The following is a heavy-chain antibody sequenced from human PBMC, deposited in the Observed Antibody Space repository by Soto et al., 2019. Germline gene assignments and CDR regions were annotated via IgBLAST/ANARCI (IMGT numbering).Heavy chain of an antibody. CDR2: IIPIFGTA. V-gene: IGHV1-69*13. D-gene: IGHD3-10*01. J-gene: IGHJ4*02. CDR3: ARDRGISRNYFDY. Sequence: GASVKVSCKASGGTFSSYAISWVRQAPGQGLEWMGGIIPIFGTANYAQKFQGRVTIIADESTSTAYMELSSLRSEDTAVYSCARDRGISRNYFDYWGQGTLVTVSS. CDR1: GGTFSSYA.